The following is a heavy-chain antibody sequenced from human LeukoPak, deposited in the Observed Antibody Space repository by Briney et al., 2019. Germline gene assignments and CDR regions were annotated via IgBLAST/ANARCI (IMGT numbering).Heavy chain of an antibody. D-gene: IGHD2-2*01. Sequence: GESLKISCEGSGYSFTSYWIGWVRQMLGKGLEWMGIIDPRDSDTRYSPSFQGQVTISVDKSISTAYLQWSSLEASDTAMYYCARRVLSDAFDIWGQGTMVTVSS. CDR3: ARRVLSDAFDI. CDR2: IDPRDSDT. V-gene: IGHV5-51*01. CDR1: GYSFTSYW. J-gene: IGHJ3*02.